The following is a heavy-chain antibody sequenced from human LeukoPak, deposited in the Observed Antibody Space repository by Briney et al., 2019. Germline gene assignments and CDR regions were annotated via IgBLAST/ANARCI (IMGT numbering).Heavy chain of an antibody. Sequence: ASVKVSCKASGYTFTGYYMHWVRQAPGQGLEWMGWINPNSGGTNYAQKFQGRVTMTRDTSISTAYMELSRLRSDDTAVYYCARTRQNMVRGVTYYYGMDVWGQGTTVTVSS. V-gene: IGHV1-2*02. CDR2: INPNSGGT. CDR1: GYTFTGYY. D-gene: IGHD3-10*01. CDR3: ARTRQNMVRGVTYYYGMDV. J-gene: IGHJ6*02.